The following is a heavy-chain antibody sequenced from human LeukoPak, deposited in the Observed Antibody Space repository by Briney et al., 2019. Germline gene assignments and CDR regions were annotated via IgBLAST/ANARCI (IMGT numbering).Heavy chain of an antibody. CDR3: ARLVCSGGSCYPDY. Sequence: PSETLSLTCTVSGGSISSYYWSWIRQPPGKGLEWIGYIYYSGSTNYNPSLKSRVTISVDTSKNQFSLKLSSVTAADTAVYYCARLVCSGGSCYPDYWGQGALVTVSS. D-gene: IGHD2-15*01. CDR2: IYYSGST. CDR1: GGSISSYY. V-gene: IGHV4-59*01. J-gene: IGHJ4*02.